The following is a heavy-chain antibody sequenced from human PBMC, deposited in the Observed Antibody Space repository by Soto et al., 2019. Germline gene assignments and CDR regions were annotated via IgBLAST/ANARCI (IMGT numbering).Heavy chain of an antibody. CDR2: ISGSGGST. V-gene: IGHV3-23*01. CDR1: GFTFSSYA. D-gene: IGHD1-26*01. Sequence: GGSLRLSCAASGFTFSSYAMSWVRQAPGKGLEWVSAISGSGGSTYYADSVKGRFTISRDNSKNTLYLQMNSLRAEDTAVYYCAAVGAANYYYYGMDVWGQGTTVTVSS. CDR3: AAVGAANYYYYGMDV. J-gene: IGHJ6*02.